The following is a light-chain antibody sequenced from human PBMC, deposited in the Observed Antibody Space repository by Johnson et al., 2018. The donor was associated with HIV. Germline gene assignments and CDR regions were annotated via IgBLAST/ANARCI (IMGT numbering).Light chain of an antibody. Sequence: QSVLTQPPSVSAAPGQKVTISCSGSSSNIVNNYVSWYQQLPGTAPKLLIYENNKRPSGIPDRFSGSKSGTSATLGITGLQTGDEADYYCGTWDSNLSVYVFGTGTKVSVL. V-gene: IGLV1-51*02. CDR3: GTWDSNLSVYV. CDR1: SSNIVNNY. J-gene: IGLJ1*01. CDR2: ENN.